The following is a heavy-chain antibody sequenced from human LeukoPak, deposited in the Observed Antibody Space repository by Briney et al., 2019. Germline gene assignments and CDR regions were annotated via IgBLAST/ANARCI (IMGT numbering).Heavy chain of an antibody. CDR1: GFTFSSYW. V-gene: IGHV3-74*01. J-gene: IGHJ4*02. D-gene: IGHD7-27*01. CDR2: MKGDGRDI. CDR3: ARDLRAPPGY. Sequence: GGSLRLSCVASGFTFSSYWMYWVRQDPGKGLVWVSGMKGDGRDITYADSVKGRFTISRDNAKNTVYLQMNSLRAEDTGVYYCARDLRAPPGYWGQGTLVTVSS.